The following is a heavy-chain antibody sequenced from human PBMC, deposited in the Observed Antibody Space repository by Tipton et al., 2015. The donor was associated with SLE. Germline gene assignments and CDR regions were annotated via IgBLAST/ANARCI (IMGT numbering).Heavy chain of an antibody. CDR1: GDSITSYY. CDR3: ARDGDAIVGTTGAFDI. D-gene: IGHD1-14*01. Sequence: GLVKPSETLSLTCTVSGDSITSYYWNWIRQPPGKGLEWIGYIYYNGHTNYSPSLKSRVTLSVDTSRNQFSLTLTSVTAADTAVYYCARDGDAIVGTTGAFDIWGQGTMVTVSA. CDR2: IYYNGHT. J-gene: IGHJ3*02. V-gene: IGHV4-59*12.